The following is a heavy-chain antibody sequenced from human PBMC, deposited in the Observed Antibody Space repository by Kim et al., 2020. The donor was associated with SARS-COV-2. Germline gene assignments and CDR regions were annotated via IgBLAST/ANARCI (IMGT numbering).Heavy chain of an antibody. Sequence: SETLSLTCAVYGGSFSGYYWSWIRQPPGKGLEWIGEINHSGSTNYNPSLKSRVTISVDTSKNQFSLKLSSVTAADTAVYYCARPGGIVVVPAAMRGYYFDYWGQGTLVTVSS. D-gene: IGHD2-2*01. V-gene: IGHV4-34*01. CDR3: ARPGGIVVVPAAMRGYYFDY. CDR2: INHSGST. CDR1: GGSFSGYY. J-gene: IGHJ4*02.